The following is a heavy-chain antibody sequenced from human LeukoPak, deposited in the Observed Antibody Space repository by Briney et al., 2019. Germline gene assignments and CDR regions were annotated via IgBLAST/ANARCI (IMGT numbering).Heavy chain of an antibody. CDR2: VSSDGGTK. CDR3: AGDRATSYFDY. D-gene: IGHD1-26*01. Sequence: AGGSLRLSCTASKFTFSNYGMQWVRQAPGKGLEWVAVVSSDGGTKYYADSVKGRFTISRDNSKNTLYLQMNSLRAEDTAVYYCAGDRATSYFDYWGQGALVTISS. V-gene: IGHV3-30*03. J-gene: IGHJ4*02. CDR1: KFTFSNYG.